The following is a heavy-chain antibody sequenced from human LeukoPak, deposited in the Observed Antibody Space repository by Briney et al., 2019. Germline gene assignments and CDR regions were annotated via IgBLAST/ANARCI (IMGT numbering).Heavy chain of an antibody. CDR3: SRVTDDYGDRDYGMDV. J-gene: IGHJ6*02. Sequence: GGSLRLSCAASGFTFSSYEMNWVRQAPGKGLEWVSYISNSDSTIHYADSVKGRFTISRDNAQNSLYLQMSSLRAEDTAVYYFSRVTDDYGDRDYGMDVWGQGTTVTVSS. CDR1: GFTFSSYE. D-gene: IGHD4-17*01. V-gene: IGHV3-48*03. CDR2: ISNSDSTI.